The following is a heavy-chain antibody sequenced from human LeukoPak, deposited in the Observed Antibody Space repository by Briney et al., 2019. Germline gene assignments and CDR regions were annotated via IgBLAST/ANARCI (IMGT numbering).Heavy chain of an antibody. CDR2: ISHDGSNI. CDR3: ARALGSSSWSFDY. V-gene: IGHV3-30*03. J-gene: IGHJ4*02. Sequence: PGGSLRLSCAASRFIFSNYGLHWVRQAPGKGLEWVALISHDGSNIFYAGSVKGRFTISRDNSKNTLYLQMNSLRVEDTAIYYCARALGSSSWSFDYWGQGTVVTVSS. D-gene: IGHD6-13*01. CDR1: RFIFSNYG.